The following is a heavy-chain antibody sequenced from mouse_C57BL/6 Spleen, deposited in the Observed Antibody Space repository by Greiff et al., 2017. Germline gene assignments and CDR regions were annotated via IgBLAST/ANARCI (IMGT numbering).Heavy chain of an antibody. CDR2: IYPGSGNT. J-gene: IGHJ4*01. CDR3: AREDGYDGGAMDY. Sequence: QVQLQQSGAELVRPGASVKLSCKASGYTFTDYYINWVKQRPGQGLEWIARIYPGSGNTYYNEKFKGKATLTAEKSSSTAYMQLSSLTSEDSAVYFCAREDGYDGGAMDYWGQGTSVTVSS. D-gene: IGHD2-2*01. V-gene: IGHV1-76*01. CDR1: GYTFTDYY.